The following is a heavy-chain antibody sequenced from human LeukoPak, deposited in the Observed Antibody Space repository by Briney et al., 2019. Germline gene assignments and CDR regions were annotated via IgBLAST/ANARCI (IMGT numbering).Heavy chain of an antibody. CDR2: IYYSGST. V-gene: IGHV4-59*01. CDR3: ARGIIVGATWGENDNWFDP. D-gene: IGHD1-26*01. J-gene: IGHJ5*02. CDR1: GDSISNYN. Sequence: PSETLSLTCTVSGDSISNYNWSWIRQPPGKGLEWIGYIYYSGSTNYNPSLKSRVTISVDTSKNQFSLKLSSVTAADTAVYYCARGIIVGATWGENDNWFDPWGQGTLVTVSS.